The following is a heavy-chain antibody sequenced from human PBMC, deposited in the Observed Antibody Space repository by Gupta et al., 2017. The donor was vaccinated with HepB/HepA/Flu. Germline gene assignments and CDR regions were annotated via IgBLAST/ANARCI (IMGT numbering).Heavy chain of an antibody. D-gene: IGHD3-10*01. J-gene: IGHJ4*02. CDR1: NYTFTTYG. Sequence: QVQLVQSGAEVKKPGASVRVSCKAYNYTFTTYGISWVRQAPGQGLEGMGWISAYNGKTNNAQKFQGRATMTTDTSPSTAYMERGNLKSDDTAVYYWARDLRGRLLSFGEVSLWGREPWSPSPQ. CDR3: ARDLRGRLLSFGEVSL. CDR2: ISAYNGKT. V-gene: IGHV1-18*01.